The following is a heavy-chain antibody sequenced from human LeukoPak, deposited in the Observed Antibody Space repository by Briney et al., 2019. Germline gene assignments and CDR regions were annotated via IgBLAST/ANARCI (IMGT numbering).Heavy chain of an antibody. CDR1: GYTFTGYY. J-gene: IGHJ4*02. V-gene: IGHV1-2*02. D-gene: IGHD3-9*01. Sequence: ASVKVSCKASGYTFTGYYMHWVRQAPGQGLEWMGWINPNSGGTNYAQKFQGRVTMTRDTSTSTVYMELSSLRSEDTAVYYCARGRRYFDWLSTIDYWGQGTLVTVSS. CDR3: ARGRRYFDWLSTIDY. CDR2: INPNSGGT.